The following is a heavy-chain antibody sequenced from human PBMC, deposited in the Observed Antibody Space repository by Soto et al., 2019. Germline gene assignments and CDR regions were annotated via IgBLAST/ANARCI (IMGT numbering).Heavy chain of an antibody. CDR2: MKNQGSGWTT. J-gene: IGHJ4*02. CDR3: SWDNTAYDYPAY. V-gene: IGHV3-15*07. Sequence: EVQLVESGGGLVEPGGSLRLSCAASGFTFKNAWMVWVRQAPGKGLEWVGRMKNQGSGWTTDYAAPVKGRFTISRDDSQNTLHLHMNSLKTEDTGVYYCSWDNTAYDYPAYWGQGTLVTVSS. CDR1: GFTFKNAW. D-gene: IGHD3-22*01.